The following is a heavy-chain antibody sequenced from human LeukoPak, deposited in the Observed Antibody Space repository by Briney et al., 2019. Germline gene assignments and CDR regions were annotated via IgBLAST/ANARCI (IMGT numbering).Heavy chain of an antibody. J-gene: IGHJ4*02. Sequence: SETLSLTCAVYGGSFSGYYWSWIRQPPGKGLEWIGEINHSGSTNYNPSLKSRVTISVDTSKNQFSLKLSSVTAADTAVYYCARFKVGYGLDYWGQGTLVTVSS. V-gene: IGHV4-34*01. CDR3: ARFKVGYGLDY. D-gene: IGHD5-12*01. CDR2: INHSGST. CDR1: GGSFSGYY.